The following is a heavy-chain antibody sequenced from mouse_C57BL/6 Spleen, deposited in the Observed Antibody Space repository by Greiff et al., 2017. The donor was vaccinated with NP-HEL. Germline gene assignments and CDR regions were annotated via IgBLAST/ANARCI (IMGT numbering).Heavy chain of an antibody. Sequence: VQLQQSGAELVKPGASVKLSCTASGFNIKDYYMHWVKQTPEQGLEWIGRIDPGDGETKYAPKFQGKATITADASSNTSFLQLSSLTSEDTAVYYCSRGGGYDVRTWFAYWGQGTLGTVSA. V-gene: IGHV14-2*01. CDR1: GFNIKDYY. CDR2: IDPGDGET. J-gene: IGHJ3*01. CDR3: SRGGGYDVRTWFAY. D-gene: IGHD2-2*01.